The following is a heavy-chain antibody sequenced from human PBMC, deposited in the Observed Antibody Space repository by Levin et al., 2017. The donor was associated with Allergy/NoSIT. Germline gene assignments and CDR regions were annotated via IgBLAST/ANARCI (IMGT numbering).Heavy chain of an antibody. CDR2: ISDGGSTT. CDR1: GFTFGSYQ. J-gene: IGHJ4*02. Sequence: GGSLRLSCTASGFTFGSYQMHWVRQAPGKGLEWISYISDGGSTTYYADSVKGRFTVSRDNAKNSLFQQMDSLRGDDTAVYYCARAPSRYDARGSLDSWGQGTLVTVSS. V-gene: IGHV3-48*03. D-gene: IGHD4/OR15-4a*01. CDR3: ARAPSRYDARGSLDS.